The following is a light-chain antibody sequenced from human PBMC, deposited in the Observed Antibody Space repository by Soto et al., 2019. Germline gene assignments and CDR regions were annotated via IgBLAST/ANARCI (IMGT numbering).Light chain of an antibody. Sequence: DIQMTHSPSSLSASVGDRVTITCRASQTISNFLNWYQQTSGNAPKILSSTASTLQSGVPSRFSASGSGTDFTLTINSLQPEDFETYYCQQSYSTSITFGQGTRLEIK. CDR1: QTISNF. V-gene: IGKV1-39*01. CDR3: QQSYSTSIT. J-gene: IGKJ5*01. CDR2: TAS.